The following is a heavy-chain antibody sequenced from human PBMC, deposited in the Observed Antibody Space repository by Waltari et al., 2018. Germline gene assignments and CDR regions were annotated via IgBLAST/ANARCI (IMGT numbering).Heavy chain of an antibody. Sequence: QVQLVQSGAEVKKPGSSVKVSCKAVGGPFRSSAITWGRQAPGQGLEWMGRIIPMFGTTNYAQKFQGRVTITADKSTSTAYMELSGLRSEDTAVYYCARDPPGRGYYHTYYMDVWGKGTTVTISS. V-gene: IGHV1-69*13. CDR2: IIPMFGTT. D-gene: IGHD2-8*02. CDR3: ARDPPGRGYYHTYYMDV. J-gene: IGHJ6*03. CDR1: GGPFRSSA.